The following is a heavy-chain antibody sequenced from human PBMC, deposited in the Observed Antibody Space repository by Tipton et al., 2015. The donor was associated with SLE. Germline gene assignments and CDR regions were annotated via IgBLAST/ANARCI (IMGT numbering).Heavy chain of an antibody. CDR3: ARDRMGGITMVRGVPNYGMDV. CDR1: GGTFSSYA. Sequence: QSGAEVKRPGSAVKVSCKAAGGTFSSYAISWVRQAPGQGLEWMGAIIPMYDTTYYAQKFQGRVTITADESTSTAYMELNRLRFEDTAIYYCARDRMGGITMVRGVPNYGMDVWGQGTTVTVS. D-gene: IGHD3-10*01. CDR2: IIPMYDTT. J-gene: IGHJ6*02. V-gene: IGHV1-69*01.